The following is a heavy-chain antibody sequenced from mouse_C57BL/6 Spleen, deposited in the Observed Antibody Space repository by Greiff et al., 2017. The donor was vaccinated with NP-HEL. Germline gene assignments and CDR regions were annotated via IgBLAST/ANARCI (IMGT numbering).Heavy chain of an antibody. D-gene: IGHD2-3*01. CDR2: ISSGGSYT. J-gene: IGHJ3*01. V-gene: IGHV5-6*01. CDR1: GFTFSSYG. CDR3: ARHRSDGYSAWFAY. Sequence: EVQLVESGGDLVKPGGSLKLSCAASGFTFSSYGMPWVRQTPDKRLEWVATISSGGSYTYYPDSVKGRFTISRDNAKNTLYLQMSSLKSEDTAMYYCARHRSDGYSAWFAYWGQGTLVTVSA.